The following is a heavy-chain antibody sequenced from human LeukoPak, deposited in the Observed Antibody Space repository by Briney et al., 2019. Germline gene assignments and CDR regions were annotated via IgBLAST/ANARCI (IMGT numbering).Heavy chain of an antibody. V-gene: IGHV3-73*01. D-gene: IGHD4-17*01. CDR1: GFTFSGSA. CDR3: TSDLRDYGAFGFDY. CDR2: IRSKANRYAP. Sequence: GGSLRLSCAASGFTFSGSAMHWVRQASGQGLEWVGRIRSKANRYAPPHAVSVKGRFTISRDDSKNTAYLQMISLKTEGTAVYYCTSDLRDYGAFGFDYWGQGTLVTVSS. J-gene: IGHJ4*02.